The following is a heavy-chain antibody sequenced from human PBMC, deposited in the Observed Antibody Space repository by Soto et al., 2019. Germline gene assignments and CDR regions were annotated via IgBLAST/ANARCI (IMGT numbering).Heavy chain of an antibody. Sequence: GGSLRLSCSASGFTFSSYSMHWVRQAPGKGLEYVSAISSNGGSTYYADSVKGRFTISRDNSKNTLYLQMSSLRAEDKAVYYCVKDWGLEMATTDHPEAQDNYLSVVGLGDAFDIWGQGTMVTVSS. CDR2: ISSNGGST. CDR1: GFTFSSYS. V-gene: IGHV3-64D*08. D-gene: IGHD5-12*01. CDR3: VKDWGLEMATTDHPEAQDNYLSVVGLGDAFDI. J-gene: IGHJ3*02.